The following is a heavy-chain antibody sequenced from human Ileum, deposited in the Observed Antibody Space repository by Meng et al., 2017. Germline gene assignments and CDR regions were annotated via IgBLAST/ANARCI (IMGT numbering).Heavy chain of an antibody. D-gene: IGHD1-26*01. CDR3: AREWSGSYRHFDY. CDR2: IHHSGST. V-gene: IGHV4-4*02. CDR1: GGSISTSDW. Sequence: VQRQESGPGLLKPSGTPSLTCAVYGGSISTSDWWRWVRQPPGKGLEWIGEIHHSGSTNYNPSLKSRVTISVDKSKNQFSLKLNSVTAADTAVYYCAREWSGSYRHFDYWGQGTLVTVSS. J-gene: IGHJ4*02.